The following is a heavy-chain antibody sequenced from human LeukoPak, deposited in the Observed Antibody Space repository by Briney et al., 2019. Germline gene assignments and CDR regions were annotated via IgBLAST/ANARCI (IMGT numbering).Heavy chain of an antibody. V-gene: IGHV3-7*01. CDR2: IKQDGSEK. Sequence: GGSLRLSCAASGFIFTSNRMNWVRQAPGKGLEWVANIKQDGSEKYYADSVKGRFTIFRDNAKNSLYVQVNSLRAEDTAVYYCARGGSRLLTSYIFDYWGQGTLVTVSS. J-gene: IGHJ4*02. D-gene: IGHD3-16*01. CDR3: ARGGSRLLTSYIFDY. CDR1: GFIFTSNR.